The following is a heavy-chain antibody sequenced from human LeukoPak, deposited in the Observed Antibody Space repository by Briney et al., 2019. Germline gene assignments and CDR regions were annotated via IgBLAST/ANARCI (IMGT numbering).Heavy chain of an antibody. CDR1: GGSISSSNYY. D-gene: IGHD3-16*01. V-gene: IGHV4-39*07. J-gene: IGHJ5*02. Sequence: TSETLSLTCTVSGGSISSSNYYWGWIRQPPGKGLEWIGSIFYSGSTYYNPSLKSRVTIYVDTSKNQFSLKLSSVTAADTAVYYCARGADGGGVDHWGQGTLVTVSS. CDR2: IFYSGST. CDR3: ARGADGGGVDH.